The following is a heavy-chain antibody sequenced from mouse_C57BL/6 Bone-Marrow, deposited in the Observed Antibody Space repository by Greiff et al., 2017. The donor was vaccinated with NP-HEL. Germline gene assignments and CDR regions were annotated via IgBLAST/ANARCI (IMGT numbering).Heavy chain of an antibody. CDR2: ISDGGSYT. V-gene: IGHV5-4*03. CDR3: ARGITGMFAY. CDR1: GFTFSSYA. Sequence: EVKVVESGGGLVKPGGSLKLSCAASGFTFSSYAMSWVRQTPEKRLEWVATISDGGSYTYYHDNVKGRFTISRDNAKNNLYLQMSHLKAEDTAMYYCARGITGMFAYWGQGTLVTVSA. J-gene: IGHJ3*01. D-gene: IGHD4-1*01.